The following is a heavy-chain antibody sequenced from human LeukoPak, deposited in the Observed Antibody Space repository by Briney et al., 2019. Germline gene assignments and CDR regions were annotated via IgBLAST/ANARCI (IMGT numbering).Heavy chain of an antibody. Sequence: PGRSLRLSCAASGFTFSSYGMHWVRQAPGKGLEWVAVISYDGSNKYYADSVKGRFTISRDDSKNTLYLQMNSLKTEDTAVYYCTTDLPTLGSGEMDYWGQGTLVTVSS. CDR2: ISYDGSNK. J-gene: IGHJ4*02. CDR3: TTDLPTLGSGEMDY. D-gene: IGHD3-10*01. CDR1: GFTFSSYG. V-gene: IGHV3-30*03.